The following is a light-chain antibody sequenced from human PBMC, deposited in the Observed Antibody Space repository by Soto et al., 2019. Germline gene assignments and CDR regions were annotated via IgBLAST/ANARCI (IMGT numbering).Light chain of an antibody. CDR3: QQYGNWPLT. CDR2: VAS. V-gene: IGKV3-15*01. Sequence: VMTQCPATLSVSPGERATLSCRASQSVSSNLACWQQKPGQAPMLLIYVASTMATGIPARFSGSGSGTEFTLTISSLESEDFAVYYCQQYGNWPLTFGGGTKVDIK. J-gene: IGKJ4*01. CDR1: QSVSSN.